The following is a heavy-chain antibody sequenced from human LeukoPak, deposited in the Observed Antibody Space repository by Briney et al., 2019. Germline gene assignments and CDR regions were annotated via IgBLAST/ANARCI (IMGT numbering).Heavy chain of an antibody. V-gene: IGHV3-30*02. D-gene: IGHD3-3*02. J-gene: IGHJ4*02. CDR2: IRDDGSSK. CDR1: GFIFSSFC. CDR3: AKISSH. Sequence: GGSLRLSCVASGFIFSSFCLHWARQAPGKGLEWVAFIRDDGSSKYYADSVKGRFTISRDISRNTLYLEMNSLRPDDTAVYYCAKISSHWGQGTLVTVSS.